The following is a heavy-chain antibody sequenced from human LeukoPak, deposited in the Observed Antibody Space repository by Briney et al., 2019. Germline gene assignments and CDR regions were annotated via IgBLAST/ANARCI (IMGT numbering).Heavy chain of an antibody. CDR2: INHSGST. J-gene: IGHJ4*02. Sequence: PSETLSLTCAVYGGSFSGYYWSWIRQPPGKGLEWIGEINHSGSTNYNPSLKSRVTISVDTSKNQFSLKLSSVTAADTAVYYCAGVGVFRQWLVPPKFDCWGQGTLVTVSS. V-gene: IGHV4-34*01. D-gene: IGHD6-19*01. CDR1: GGSFSGYY. CDR3: AGVGVFRQWLVPPKFDC.